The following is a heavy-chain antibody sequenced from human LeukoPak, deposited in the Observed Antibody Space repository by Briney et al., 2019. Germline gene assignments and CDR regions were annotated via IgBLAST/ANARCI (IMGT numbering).Heavy chain of an antibody. D-gene: IGHD2-2*01. CDR1: GGTFSSYA. Sequence: SVKVSCKASGGTFSSYAVNWVRQAPGQGLEWMGRIIPIFGIANYAQKFQGRVTITADKSTSTAYMELSSLRSEDTAVYYCASGGPDIVVVPAAAYFDYWGQGTLVTVSS. CDR3: ASGGPDIVVVPAAAYFDY. CDR2: IIPIFGIA. J-gene: IGHJ4*02. V-gene: IGHV1-69*04.